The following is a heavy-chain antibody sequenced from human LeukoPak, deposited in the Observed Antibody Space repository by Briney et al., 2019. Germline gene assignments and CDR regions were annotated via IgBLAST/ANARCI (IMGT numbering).Heavy chain of an antibody. D-gene: IGHD5-24*01. Sequence: GGSLRLSCAASGFTFRSYEMNWVRQAPGKGLEWVSYISGSGSTIHYADFVKGRFTISRDNAKDSLFLQMNSLRAEDTAVYYCARGGYNYGYAFDIWGQGTMVTASS. CDR1: GFTFRSYE. J-gene: IGHJ3*02. CDR2: ISGSGSTI. V-gene: IGHV3-48*03. CDR3: ARGGYNYGYAFDI.